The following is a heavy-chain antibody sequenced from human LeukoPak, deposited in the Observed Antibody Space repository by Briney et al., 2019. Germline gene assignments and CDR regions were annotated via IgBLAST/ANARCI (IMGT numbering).Heavy chain of an antibody. CDR1: GGSISSGSYY. J-gene: IGHJ4*02. Sequence: SQTLSLTCTVSGGSISSGSYYWSWIRQPAGKGLEWIGRISTSGSTNYNPSLKSRVTISVDTSKNQFSLKLSSVTAADTAVYYCARAVVVTATSVRSDYFDYWGRGTLVTVSS. CDR3: ARAVVVTATSVRSDYFDY. D-gene: IGHD2-21*02. V-gene: IGHV4-61*02. CDR2: ISTSGST.